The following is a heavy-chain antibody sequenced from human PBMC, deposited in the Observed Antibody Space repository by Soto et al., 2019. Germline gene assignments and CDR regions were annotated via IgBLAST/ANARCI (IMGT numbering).Heavy chain of an antibody. V-gene: IGHV1-69*01. Sequence: QVQLVQSGAEVKKPGSSVKVSCKASGGTFSSYAISWVRQAPGQGLEWMGGIIPIFGTANYVQKFQGRVTITADESTSTAYMELSSLRSQDTAVHYCARPIDGYSGYLFDYWGQGTLVTVSS. J-gene: IGHJ4*02. CDR1: GGTFSSYA. D-gene: IGHD5-12*01. CDR2: IIPIFGTA. CDR3: ARPIDGYSGYLFDY.